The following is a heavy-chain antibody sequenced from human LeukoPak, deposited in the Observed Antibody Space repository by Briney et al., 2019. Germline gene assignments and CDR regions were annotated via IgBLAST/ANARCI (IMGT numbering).Heavy chain of an antibody. CDR2: ISGSGGST. D-gene: IGHD4-11*01. Sequence: GGSLRLSCAASGFTFSSYAMSWVRQAPGKGLEWVSAISGSGGSTYYADSVKGRFTISRDNSKNTVYLQMNSVRAEDTAMYYCARDNSNPHWGQGTLVTVSS. J-gene: IGHJ4*02. V-gene: IGHV3-23*01. CDR1: GFTFSSYA. CDR3: ARDNSNPH.